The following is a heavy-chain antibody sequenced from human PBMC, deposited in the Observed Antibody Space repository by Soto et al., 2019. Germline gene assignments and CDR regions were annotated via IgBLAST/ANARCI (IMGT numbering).Heavy chain of an antibody. V-gene: IGHV4-4*07. CDR3: ASEGSSYIEH. D-gene: IGHD6-13*01. CDR1: GGYY. J-gene: IGHJ4*02. CDR2: IYSRGNT. Sequence: QVQLQESGPGLVKPSETLSLTCTVSGGYYWSWIRQPAGKGLEWIGRIYSRGNTNYNPSLKSRVTMSVGTSKNQVSLKLRCVTAADTAVYYCASEGSSYIEHWGQGTLVTVSS.